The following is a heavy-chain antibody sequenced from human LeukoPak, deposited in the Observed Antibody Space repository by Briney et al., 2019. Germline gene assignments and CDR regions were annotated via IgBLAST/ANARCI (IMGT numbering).Heavy chain of an antibody. CDR3: ARDFFPSAAAAGGNWFDP. V-gene: IGHV1-18*01. Sequence: ASVKVSCKASGYTFTSYGISWVRQAPGQGLEWMGWISAYNGNTNYAQKLQGRVTMTTDTSTSTAYMELRSLRSDDTAVYYCARDFFPSAAAAGGNWFDPWGQGTLVTVSS. D-gene: IGHD6-13*01. CDR1: GYTFTSYG. CDR2: ISAYNGNT. J-gene: IGHJ5*02.